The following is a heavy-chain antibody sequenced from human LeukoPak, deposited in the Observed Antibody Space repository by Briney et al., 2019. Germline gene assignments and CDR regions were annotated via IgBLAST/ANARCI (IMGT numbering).Heavy chain of an antibody. CDR1: GFTFDDYA. CDR3: AKDMGGEDGYSFAY. J-gene: IGHJ4*02. CDR2: ISWDGGSA. Sequence: PGGSLRLSCAASGFTFDDYAMHWVRQAPGKGLEWVSLISWDGGSAFYADSVKGRFTISRDNSKNSLYLQMNSLRAEDTALYYCAKDMGGEDGYSFAYWGQGTLVTVSS. V-gene: IGHV3-43D*03. D-gene: IGHD5-18*01.